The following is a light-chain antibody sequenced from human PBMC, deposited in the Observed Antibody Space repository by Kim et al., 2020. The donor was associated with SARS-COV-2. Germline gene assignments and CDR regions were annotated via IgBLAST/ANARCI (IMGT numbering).Light chain of an antibody. CDR1: NSNIGNNY. V-gene: IGLV1-51*01. CDR2: DNN. J-gene: IGLJ1*01. CDR3: GTWDTSLSAYV. Sequence: QSVLTRPPSVSAAPGQRVTISCSGSNSNIGNNYVSWYQQLPTTAPKLLIYDNNKRPSGIPDRFSVSKSGTSATLGITGLQTGDEADYYCGTWDTSLSAYVFGTGTKVTVL.